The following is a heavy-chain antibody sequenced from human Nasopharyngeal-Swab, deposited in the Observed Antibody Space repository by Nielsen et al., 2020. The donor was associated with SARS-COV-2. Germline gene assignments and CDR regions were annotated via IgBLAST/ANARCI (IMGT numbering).Heavy chain of an antibody. CDR2: ISAYSGNT. V-gene: IGHV1-18*01. D-gene: IGHD4/OR15-4a*01. CDR3: ARAMTMVVTIPAY. J-gene: IGHJ4*02. Sequence: WVRQAPGQGLEWMGWISAYSGNTNYAQKLQGRVTTTTDTSTSTAYMELRSLRSDDTAVYYCARAMTMVVTIPAYWGQGTLVTVSS.